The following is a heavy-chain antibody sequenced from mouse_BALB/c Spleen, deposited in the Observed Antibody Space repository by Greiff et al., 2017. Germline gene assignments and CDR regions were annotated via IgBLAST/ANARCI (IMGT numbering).Heavy chain of an antibody. J-gene: IGHJ3*01. CDR3: ARDYDRPFAY. V-gene: IGHV5-9-4*01. D-gene: IGHD2-3*01. Sequence: EGQLVESGGGLVKPGGSLKLSCAASGFTFSSYAMSWVRQSPGKRLEWVAEISSGGSYTYYPDTVTGRFTISRDNAKNTLYLEMSSLRSEDTAMYYCARDYDRPFAYWGQGTLVTVSA. CDR2: ISSGGSYT. CDR1: GFTFSSYA.